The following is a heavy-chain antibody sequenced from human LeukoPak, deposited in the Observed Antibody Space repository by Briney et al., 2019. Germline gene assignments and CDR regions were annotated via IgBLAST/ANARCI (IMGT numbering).Heavy chain of an antibody. V-gene: IGHV4-59*08. J-gene: IGHJ4*02. CDR2: IYYSGGT. Sequence: PSETLSLTCTVSGGSISSYYWSWIRQPPGKGLEWIGYIYYSGGTNYNPSLKSRVTISVDTSKNQFSLKLSSVTAADTAVYYCARHFPTVVTGTMYYFDYWGQGTLVTVSS. CDR1: GGSISSYY. D-gene: IGHD1-7*01. CDR3: ARHFPTVVTGTMYYFDY.